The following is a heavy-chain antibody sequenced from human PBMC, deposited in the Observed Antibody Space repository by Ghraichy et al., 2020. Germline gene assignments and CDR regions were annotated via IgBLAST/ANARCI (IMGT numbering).Heavy chain of an antibody. CDR3: AHRGPAGSSGWDAGYLDY. CDR1: GFSLSTYGVG. CDR2: VYWDDDN. Sequence: SGPTLVKPSQTLTLTCTFSGFSLSTYGVGVGWIRQPPGKAPEWLAFVYWDDDNRYSPSLKPRLTVTKDTSKNLVVLIMTNMDPVDTGTYYCAHRGPAGSSGWDAGYLDYWGQGSLVTVSS. D-gene: IGHD6-19*01. V-gene: IGHV2-5*02. J-gene: IGHJ4*02.